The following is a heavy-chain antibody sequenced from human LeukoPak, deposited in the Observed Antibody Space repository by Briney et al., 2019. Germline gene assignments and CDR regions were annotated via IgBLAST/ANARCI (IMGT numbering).Heavy chain of an antibody. Sequence: PGRSLRLSCAASGFTFSSYVMHWVRQAPGKGLEWVAIISYDGSNEYYADSVKGRFTISRDNSKNTLYLQMNSLRAADTAVYYCARVVVGATGFNDYWGQGTLVTVSS. CDR2: ISYDGSNE. V-gene: IGHV3-30*04. CDR3: ARVVVGATGFNDY. D-gene: IGHD1-26*01. CDR1: GFTFSSYV. J-gene: IGHJ4*02.